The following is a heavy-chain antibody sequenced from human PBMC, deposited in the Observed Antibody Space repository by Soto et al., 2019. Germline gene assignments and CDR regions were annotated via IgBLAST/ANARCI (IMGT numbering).Heavy chain of an antibody. CDR3: ARPQGISGYFPIDY. Sequence: QVQLVESGGGVVQPGRSLRLSCAASGFTFSSYLIHWVRQGPGKGLEWVAVIWYDGSNKYYADSVKGRFTISRDNSKNTLYPQMNSLRTEDTAVYYCARPQGISGYFPIDYWGQGTLVTVSS. D-gene: IGHD3-22*01. CDR2: IWYDGSNK. V-gene: IGHV3-33*01. CDR1: GFTFSSYL. J-gene: IGHJ4*02.